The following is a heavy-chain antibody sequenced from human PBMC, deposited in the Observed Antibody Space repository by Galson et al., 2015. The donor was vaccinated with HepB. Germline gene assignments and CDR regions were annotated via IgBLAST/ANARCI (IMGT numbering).Heavy chain of an antibody. CDR3: VRPALGVVSNWFDS. CDR1: GFTFSSYW. D-gene: IGHD3-3*01. V-gene: IGHV3-74*01. Sequence: SLRLSCAASGFTFSSYWMHWVRQAPGKGLGWVSRINSDGSSISYADSVEGRFTIFRDNTKNGLYLQMSSLRPDDTAVYYCVRPALGVVSNWFDSWGQGTLVTVSS. J-gene: IGHJ5*01. CDR2: INSDGSSI.